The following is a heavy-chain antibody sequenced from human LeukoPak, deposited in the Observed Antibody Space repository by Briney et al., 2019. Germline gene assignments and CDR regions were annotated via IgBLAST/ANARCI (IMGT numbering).Heavy chain of an antibody. CDR1: GGSISSYY. V-gene: IGHV4-4*07. CDR2: IYTSGST. J-gene: IGHJ6*02. D-gene: IGHD3-10*01. Sequence: PSETLSLTCTVSGGSISSYYWSWIRQPAGKGLEWIGRIYTSGSTNYNPSLKSRVTMSVDTSKNQFSPKLSSVTAADTAVYYCARDGYGSDTSPTHYGMDVWGQGTTVTVSS. CDR3: ARDGYGSDTSPTHYGMDV.